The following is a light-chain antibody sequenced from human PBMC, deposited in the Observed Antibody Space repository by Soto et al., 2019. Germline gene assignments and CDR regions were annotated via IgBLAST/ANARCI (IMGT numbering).Light chain of an antibody. CDR3: SSFASGATVV. V-gene: IGLV2-18*02. J-gene: IGLJ3*02. CDR1: SSDIGYHNR. Sequence: QSVLTQPPSVSGSPGQSVTISCTGTSSDIGYHNRVSWYQQPPGTAPKLMIYEVSTRYSGVPDRFSGSKSGNTASLTISGLQAEDEGDYYCSSFASGATVVFGGGTKLTVL. CDR2: EVS.